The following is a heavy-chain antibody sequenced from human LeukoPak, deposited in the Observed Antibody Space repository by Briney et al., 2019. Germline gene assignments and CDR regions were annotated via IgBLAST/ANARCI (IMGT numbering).Heavy chain of an antibody. CDR2: IYYSGST. J-gene: IGHJ4*02. Sequence: PSETLSLTCTVSGGSISSGDYYWSWIRQPPGKGLEWIGYIYYSGSTYYNPSLKSRVTISVDTSKNQFSLKLSSVTAADTAVYYCAREVDDSSGDRYFDYWGQGTLVTVSS. V-gene: IGHV4-30-4*01. D-gene: IGHD3-22*01. CDR3: AREVDDSSGDRYFDY. CDR1: GGSISSGDYY.